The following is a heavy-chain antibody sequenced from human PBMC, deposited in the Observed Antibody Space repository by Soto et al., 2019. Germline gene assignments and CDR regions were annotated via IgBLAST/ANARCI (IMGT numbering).Heavy chain of an antibody. CDR3: ARTTVGPNTLPSRYVFHY. CDR1: GGSVSNKTYY. CDR2: VYYSGTT. D-gene: IGHD4-17*01. V-gene: IGHV4-61*01. J-gene: IGHJ4*01. Sequence: PSETLSLTCSVSGGSVSNKTYYWSWIRQPPGKRLEWIGYVYYSGTTNYNPSLKSRVTISVDLSKNQFSLRLSSVTTADTALYYCARTTVGPNTLPSRYVFHYLGHGTLGNVS.